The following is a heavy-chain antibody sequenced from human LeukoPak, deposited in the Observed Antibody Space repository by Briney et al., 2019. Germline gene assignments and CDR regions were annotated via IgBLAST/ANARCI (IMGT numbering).Heavy chain of an antibody. Sequence: PGGSLRLSCAASGFTVSSKYMGWVRQAPGKGLEWVSVIYNGDRTYYADSVKGRFTISRDKSKSMFYLQMNSLRAEDTAVYYCARGDYYDSSGYPVGWGQGTLVTVSS. CDR3: ARGDYYDSSGYPVG. CDR1: GFTVSSKY. CDR2: IYNGDRT. V-gene: IGHV3-53*01. J-gene: IGHJ4*02. D-gene: IGHD3-22*01.